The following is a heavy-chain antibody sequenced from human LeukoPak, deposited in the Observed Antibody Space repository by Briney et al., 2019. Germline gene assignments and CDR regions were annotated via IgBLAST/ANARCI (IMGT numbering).Heavy chain of an antibody. CDR3: ARVRGGTMATISSAGLDY. D-gene: IGHD5-24*01. V-gene: IGHV1-69*04. Sequence: ASVKVSCKASGGTFSSYAISWMRQAPGQGLEWMGRIIPILGIANYAQKFQGRVTITADKSTSTAYMELSSLRSEDTAVYYCARVRGGTMATISSAGLDYWGQGTLVTVSS. J-gene: IGHJ4*02. CDR1: GGTFSSYA. CDR2: IIPILGIA.